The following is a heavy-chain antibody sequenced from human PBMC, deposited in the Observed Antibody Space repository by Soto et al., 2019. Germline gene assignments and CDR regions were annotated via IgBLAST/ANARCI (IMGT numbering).Heavy chain of an antibody. CDR3: ASLGAAKRYFQH. CDR1: GGSISSGGYS. V-gene: IGHV4-30-2*01. CDR2: IYHSGST. J-gene: IGHJ1*01. D-gene: IGHD1-26*01. Sequence: SETLSLTCAVSGGSISSGGYSWSWIRQPPGKGLEWIGYIYHSGSTYYNPSLKSRVTISVDRSKNQFSLKLSSVTAADTAVYYCASLGAAKRYFQHWGQGTLVTVSS.